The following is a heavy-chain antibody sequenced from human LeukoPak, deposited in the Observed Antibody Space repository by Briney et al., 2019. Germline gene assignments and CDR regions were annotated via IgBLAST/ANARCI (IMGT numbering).Heavy chain of an antibody. CDR2: INPNTGVT. J-gene: IGHJ4*02. D-gene: IGHD2-21*02. Sequence: ASVKVSCKASGYTFTGYYMHWVRQAPGQGLTWMGWINPNTGVTNYAQKFQGRVTMTRATSINTAYMELDRLTSDDTAIYYCVRSYCGGDCYWTIDYWGQGTLVTVSS. V-gene: IGHV1-2*02. CDR1: GYTFTGYY. CDR3: VRSYCGGDCYWTIDY.